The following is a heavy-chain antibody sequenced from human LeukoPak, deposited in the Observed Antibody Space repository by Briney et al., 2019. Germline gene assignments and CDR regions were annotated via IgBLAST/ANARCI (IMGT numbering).Heavy chain of an antibody. Sequence: GGSLRLSCAASGFTFRSYAMHWVRQAPGKGLEWVAVISNDGTNKYYADSVRGRFTISRDNSKNTLYLQMNSLRAEDTAVYYCAKDQDIVVVVAADFDYWGQGTLVTVSS. J-gene: IGHJ4*02. D-gene: IGHD2-15*01. CDR1: GFTFRSYA. CDR3: AKDQDIVVVVAADFDY. CDR2: ISNDGTNK. V-gene: IGHV3-30-3*01.